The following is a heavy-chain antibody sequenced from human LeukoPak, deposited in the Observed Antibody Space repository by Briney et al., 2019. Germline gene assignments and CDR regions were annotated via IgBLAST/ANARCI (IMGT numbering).Heavy chain of an antibody. Sequence: ASVKVSCKASGYTFTGYDINWVRQATGQGLEWMGWMNPNSGNTGYAQKFQGRVTMTRNTSISTAYMELSSLRSEDTAVYYCARVRLYYMRMNWFDPWGQGTLVTVSS. J-gene: IGHJ5*02. CDR2: MNPNSGNT. CDR1: GYTFTGYD. V-gene: IGHV1-8*01. D-gene: IGHD2-2*02. CDR3: ARVRLYYMRMNWFDP.